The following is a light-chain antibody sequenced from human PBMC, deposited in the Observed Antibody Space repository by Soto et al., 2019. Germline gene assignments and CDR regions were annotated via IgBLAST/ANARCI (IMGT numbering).Light chain of an antibody. CDR3: QQRSNWPPGLT. Sequence: PGERATLSCRASQSVSSNYFAWYQQKPGQAPRLLIYDASNRATGIPARFSGSGSGTDFTLTISSLEPEDFAVYYCQQRSNWPPGLTFGGGTKVDIK. V-gene: IGKV3-11*01. CDR2: DAS. CDR1: QSVSSNY. J-gene: IGKJ4*01.